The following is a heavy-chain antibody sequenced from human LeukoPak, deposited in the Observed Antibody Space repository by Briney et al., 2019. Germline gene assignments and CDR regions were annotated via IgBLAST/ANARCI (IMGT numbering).Heavy chain of an antibody. V-gene: IGHV3-30-3*01. CDR3: ARAERVVVAAPDY. CDR1: GFTFSSYA. CDR2: ISYDGSNK. Sequence: GGSLRPSCAASGFTFSSYAMHWVRQAPGKGLEWVAVISYDGSNKYYADSVKGRFTISRDNSKNTLYLQMNSLRAEDTAVYYCARAERVVVAAPDYWGQGTLVTVSS. J-gene: IGHJ4*02. D-gene: IGHD2-15*01.